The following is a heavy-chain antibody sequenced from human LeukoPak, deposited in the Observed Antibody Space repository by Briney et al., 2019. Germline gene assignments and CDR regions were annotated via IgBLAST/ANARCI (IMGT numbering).Heavy chain of an antibody. V-gene: IGHV4-59*01. CDR2: IYYSGIT. Sequence: SETLSLTCTVFGDSISSYYWSWIRQPPGKGLEWIGSIYYSGITSYNPSLKSRVIISVHTSKNQFSLKLSSVTAADAAVYYCARDQSGSYIFDYWGQGTLVTVTS. CDR3: ARDQSGSYIFDY. D-gene: IGHD1-26*01. J-gene: IGHJ4*02. CDR1: GDSISSYY.